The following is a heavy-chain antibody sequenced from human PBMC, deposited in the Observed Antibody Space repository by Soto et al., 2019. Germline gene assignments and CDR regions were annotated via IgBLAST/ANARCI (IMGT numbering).Heavy chain of an antibody. CDR1: GYTFTSYD. CDR2: MNPNSGNT. J-gene: IGHJ6*02. D-gene: IGHD3-3*01. CDR3: ARDCHDFWSGYFPPQYYYYYGMDV. V-gene: IGHV1-8*01. Sequence: GASVKVSCKASGYTFTSYDINWVRQATGQGLEWMGWMNPNSGNTGYAQKFQGRVTITADESTSTAYMELSSLRSEDTAVYYCARDCHDFWSGYFPPQYYYYYGMDVWGQGTTVTVSS.